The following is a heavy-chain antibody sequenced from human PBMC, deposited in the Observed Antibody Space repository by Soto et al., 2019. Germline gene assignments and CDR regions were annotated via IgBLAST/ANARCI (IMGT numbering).Heavy chain of an antibody. D-gene: IGHD6-19*01. CDR2: ISSVSTTI. Sequence: EVQLVESGGGLVQPGGSLRLSCAASGFTFSGYNMNWVRQAPGKGLEWVSYISSVSTTIYYADSVKGRFTISRDNAKNSLYLQMNSLRDEDTAVYYCARVRIPLSGTGAYYFDYWGQGTLVTVSS. J-gene: IGHJ4*02. CDR3: ARVRIPLSGTGAYYFDY. CDR1: GFTFSGYN. V-gene: IGHV3-48*02.